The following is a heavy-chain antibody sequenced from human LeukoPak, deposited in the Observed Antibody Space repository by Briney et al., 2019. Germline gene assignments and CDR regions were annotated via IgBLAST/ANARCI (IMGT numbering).Heavy chain of an antibody. CDR1: GGSISSYY. D-gene: IGHD2-8*02. CDR2: IYYSGST. V-gene: IGHV4-59*01. Sequence: PSQTLSLTCTVSGGSISSYYWSWIRQPPGKGLEWIGYIYYSGSTNYNPSLKSRVTISVDTSKNQFSLKLSSVTAADTAVYYCARDYWRGVWDVWGKGTTVTVSS. CDR3: ARDYWRGVWDV. J-gene: IGHJ6*04.